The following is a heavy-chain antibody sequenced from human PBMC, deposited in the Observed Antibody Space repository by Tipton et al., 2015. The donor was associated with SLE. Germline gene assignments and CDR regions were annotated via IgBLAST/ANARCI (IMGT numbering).Heavy chain of an antibody. Sequence: QLVQSGGGVVQPGRSLRLSCAASGFTVSSNYMSWVRQAPGKGLEWIGYISYSGSTNYNSSPKSRLTISVDTSKNQFSLKLSSVTAADTAVYYCARDVGGYNTGWFPYYFDYWGQGTLVTVSS. CDR2: ISYSGST. CDR3: ARDVGGYNTGWFPYYFDY. CDR1: GFTVSSNY. V-gene: IGHV4-59*02. J-gene: IGHJ4*02. D-gene: IGHD2-8*02.